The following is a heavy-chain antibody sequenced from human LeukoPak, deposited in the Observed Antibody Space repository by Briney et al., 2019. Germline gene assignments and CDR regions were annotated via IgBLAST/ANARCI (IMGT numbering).Heavy chain of an antibody. CDR2: IYYSGST. Sequence: SETLSLTCAVYGGSFSGYYWSWIRQPPGKGLEWLGSIYYSGSTYYNPSLKSRVTISVDTSKNQFSLKLSSVTAADTAVYYCARHWDDFSTFDPWGQGTLVTVSS. V-gene: IGHV4-34*01. CDR1: GGSFSGYY. CDR3: ARHWDDFSTFDP. J-gene: IGHJ5*02. D-gene: IGHD1-1*01.